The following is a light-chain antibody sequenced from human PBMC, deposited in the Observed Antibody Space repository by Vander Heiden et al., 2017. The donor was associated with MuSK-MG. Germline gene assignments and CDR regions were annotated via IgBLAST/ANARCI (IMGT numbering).Light chain of an antibody. Sequence: SYALPQPPSVSVSPGQTASITCSGDKLGDKYTSWYQTKPGQSPVVVLYEDSRRPSGMPGRFSASNSGNTATLTISGAQVVEDADYYCQAADSSAHVVFGGGTKLTVL. CDR1: KLGDKY. V-gene: IGLV3-1*01. J-gene: IGLJ2*01. CDR3: QAADSSAHVV. CDR2: EDS.